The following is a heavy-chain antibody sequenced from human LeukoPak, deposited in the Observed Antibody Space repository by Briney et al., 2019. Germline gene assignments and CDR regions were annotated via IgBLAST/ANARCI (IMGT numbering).Heavy chain of an antibody. CDR1: GFSFSSYW. V-gene: IGHV3-74*01. CDR2: INNDGTSP. D-gene: IGHD3-10*01. CDR3: ARGSDSYDV. Sequence: GGSLRLSCAASGFSFSSYWMHWVRQAPGKGLVWVSRINNDGTSPTYADSVKGRFTIFRDNAKNTLYLQMDSLRAEDTAVYYCARGSDSYDVWGQGTMVTVSS. J-gene: IGHJ3*01.